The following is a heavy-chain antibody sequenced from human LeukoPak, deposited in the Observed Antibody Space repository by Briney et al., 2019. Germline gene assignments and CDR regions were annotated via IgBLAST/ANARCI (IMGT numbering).Heavy chain of an antibody. V-gene: IGHV4-30-4*01. D-gene: IGHD2-21*02. Sequence: SETLSPTCTVSGGSISSGDYYWSWIRQPPGKGLEWIGYIYYSGSTYYNPSLKSRVTISVDTSKNQFSLKLSSVTAADTAVYYCARVTPDYYYYGMDVWGQGTTVTVSS. CDR2: IYYSGST. J-gene: IGHJ6*02. CDR1: GGSISSGDYY. CDR3: ARVTPDYYYYGMDV.